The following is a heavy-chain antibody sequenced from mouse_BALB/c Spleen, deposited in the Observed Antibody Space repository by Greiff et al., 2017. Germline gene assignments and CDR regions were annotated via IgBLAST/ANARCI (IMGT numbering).Heavy chain of an antibody. CDR1: GFTFSSYA. CDR2: ISSGGSYT. CDR3: ARLYGYDYEGVFAMDY. V-gene: IGHV5-9-3*01. J-gene: IGHJ4*01. Sequence: EVHLVESGGGLVKPGGSLKLSCAASGFTFSSYAMSWVRQTPEKRLEWVATISSGGSYTYYPDSVKGRFTISRDNAKNTLYLQMSSLRSEDTAMYYCARLYGYDYEGVFAMDYWGQGTSVTVSS. D-gene: IGHD2-4*01.